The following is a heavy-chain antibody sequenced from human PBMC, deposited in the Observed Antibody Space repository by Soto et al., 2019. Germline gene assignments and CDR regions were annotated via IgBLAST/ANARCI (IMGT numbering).Heavy chain of an antibody. CDR1: GGSISSGGYY. Sequence: PSETLSLTCTVSGGSISSGGYYWSWIRQHPGKGLEWIGYIYYSGSTYYNPSLKSRVTISVDTSKNQFSLKLSSVTAADTAVYYCARSGYQNWFDPWGQGTLVTVSS. CDR2: IYYSGST. J-gene: IGHJ5*02. V-gene: IGHV4-31*03. D-gene: IGHD3-22*01. CDR3: ARSGYQNWFDP.